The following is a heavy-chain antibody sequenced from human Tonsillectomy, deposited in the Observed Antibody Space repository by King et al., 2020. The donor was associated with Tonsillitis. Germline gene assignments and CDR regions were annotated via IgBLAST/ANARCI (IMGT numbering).Heavy chain of an antibody. CDR3: AKEEGYCSSTSCYAGDGAFDI. CDR1: GFTFSSYA. Sequence: VQLVESGGGLVQPGGSLRLSCAASGFTFSSYAMSWVRQAPGKGLEWVSAISGSGGSTYYADSVKGRFTISRDNSKNTLYLQMNSLRAEDTAVYYGAKEEGYCSSTSCYAGDGAFDIWGQGTMVTVSS. CDR2: ISGSGGST. V-gene: IGHV3-23*04. D-gene: IGHD2-2*01. J-gene: IGHJ3*02.